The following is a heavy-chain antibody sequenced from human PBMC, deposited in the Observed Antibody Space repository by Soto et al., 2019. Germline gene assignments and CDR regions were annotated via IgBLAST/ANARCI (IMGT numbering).Heavy chain of an antibody. J-gene: IGHJ5*02. D-gene: IGHD2-15*01. CDR3: VRGGGGGLFDP. V-gene: IGHV3-11*06. CDR1: GFTFGDSY. Sequence: QVQLVESGGGLVPPGGSLRLSCAGSGFTFGDSYMSWIRQAPGKGLECLSYISPGSRYPAYADSVKGRFTISRDNAKRSLYLQMMSLTAEDTAIYYCVRGGGGGLFDPWGQGTMVTVSS. CDR2: ISPGSRYP.